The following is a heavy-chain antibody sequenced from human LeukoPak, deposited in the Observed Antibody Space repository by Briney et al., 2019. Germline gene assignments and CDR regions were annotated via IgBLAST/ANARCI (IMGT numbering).Heavy chain of an antibody. CDR2: IYYSGST. J-gene: IGHJ6*02. Sequence: SETLSLTCTVSGGSISSYYWRWIRQPPGKGLEWIGYIYYSGSTNYNPSLKSRVTISVDTSKNQFSLKLSSVTAADTAVYYCARRQQDGMDVWGQGTTVTVSS. CDR3: ARRQQDGMDV. V-gene: IGHV4-59*08. D-gene: IGHD6-13*01. CDR1: GGSISSYY.